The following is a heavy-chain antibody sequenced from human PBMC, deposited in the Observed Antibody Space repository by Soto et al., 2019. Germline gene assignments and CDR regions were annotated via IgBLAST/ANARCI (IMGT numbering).Heavy chain of an antibody. Sequence: GGSLRLSCAASGFTFDDYTMHWVRQAPGKGLEWVSLISWDGGSTYYADSVKGRFTISRDNSKNSLYLQMNSLRTEDTALYYCAKDGNSRYGPYYFDYWGQGTLVTVSS. J-gene: IGHJ4*02. D-gene: IGHD5-18*01. CDR3: AKDGNSRYGPYYFDY. CDR2: ISWDGGST. CDR1: GFTFDDYT. V-gene: IGHV3-43*01.